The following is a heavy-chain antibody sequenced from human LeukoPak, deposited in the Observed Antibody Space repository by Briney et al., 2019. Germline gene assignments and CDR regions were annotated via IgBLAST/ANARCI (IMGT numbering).Heavy chain of an antibody. CDR1: GFTFSSYA. CDR3: AKVGLRFLEWLPHYFDY. J-gene: IGHJ4*02. D-gene: IGHD3-3*01. CDR2: ISGSGGST. Sequence: GGSLRLSCAASGFTFSSYAMSWARQAPGKGLEWVSAISGSGGSTYYADSVKGRFTISRDNSKNTLYLQMNSLRAEDTAVYYCAKVGLRFLEWLPHYFDYWGQGTLVTVSS. V-gene: IGHV3-23*01.